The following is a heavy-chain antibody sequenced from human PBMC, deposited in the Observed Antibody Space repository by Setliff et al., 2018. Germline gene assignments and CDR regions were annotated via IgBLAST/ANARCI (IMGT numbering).Heavy chain of an antibody. CDR3: TRAYYDSSGYYPLVY. Sequence: GPTLVNPTETLTLTCTVSGFSLSNARMGVSWIRQPPGEALEWLAHIFSNDEKSYSTSLKSRLTISKDTSKSQVVLTMTNMDPVDTATYYCTRAYYDSSGYYPLVYWGQGTLVTVSS. V-gene: IGHV2-26*01. CDR1: GFSLSNARMG. J-gene: IGHJ4*02. D-gene: IGHD3-22*01. CDR2: IFSNDEK.